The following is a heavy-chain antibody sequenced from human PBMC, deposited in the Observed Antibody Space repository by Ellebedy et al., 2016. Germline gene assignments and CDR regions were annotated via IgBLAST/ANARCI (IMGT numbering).Heavy chain of an antibody. CDR2: IIPILAIA. Sequence: ASVKVSCKASGYTFTSYGISWVRQAPGQGLEWMGRIIPILAIANYAQKFQGRVTITADKSTSTAYMELSSLRSEDTAVYYCAAALRADHYGSGSYYKDRADPKYYYVMDVWGQGTTVTVSS. CDR3: AAALRADHYGSGSYYKDRADPKYYYVMDV. D-gene: IGHD3-10*01. CDR1: GYTFTSYG. J-gene: IGHJ6*01. V-gene: IGHV1-69*04.